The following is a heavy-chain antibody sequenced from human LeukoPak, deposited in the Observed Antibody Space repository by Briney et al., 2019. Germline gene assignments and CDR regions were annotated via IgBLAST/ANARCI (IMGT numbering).Heavy chain of an antibody. CDR2: ISSSSSYI. CDR1: GFTLSSYS. V-gene: IGHV3-21*01. J-gene: IGHJ4*02. CDR3: ARASSSWYYFDY. Sequence: PGGSLRLSCAASGFTLSSYSMSWVRQAPGKGLQWVSFISSSSSYIYYADSVKGRFTISRDNAKNSLYLQMNSLRAEDTAVYYCARASSSWYYFDYWGQGTLVTVSS. D-gene: IGHD6-13*01.